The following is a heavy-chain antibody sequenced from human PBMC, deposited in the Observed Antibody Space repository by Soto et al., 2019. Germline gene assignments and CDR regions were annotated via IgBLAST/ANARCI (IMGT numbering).Heavy chain of an antibody. CDR2: ISGDGGST. CDR1: GFTFDDYA. CDR3: AKDPGKQQLSYYFDS. D-gene: IGHD6-13*01. Sequence: GGSLRLSCAASGFTFDDYAMHWVRQAPGKGLEWVSLISGDGGSTYYADSVKGRFTISRDNNKNSLYLQMNSLRTEDTALYYCAKDPGKQQLSYYFDSWGQGTLVTVSS. J-gene: IGHJ4*02. V-gene: IGHV3-43*02.